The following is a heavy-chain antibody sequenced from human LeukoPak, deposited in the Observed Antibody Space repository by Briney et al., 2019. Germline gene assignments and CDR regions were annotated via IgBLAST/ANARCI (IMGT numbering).Heavy chain of an antibody. CDR3: VTDIRSGWRNF. Sequence: ASVKVSCKVSGYTLTESSIHWVRQAPGEGLEWMGGFDPENGEAIYAQKIQGRVTMTEDTSIDTAHIELRSLRSDDTAVYYCVTDIRSGWRNFWGQGTLITVSS. V-gene: IGHV1-24*01. CDR1: GYTLTESS. CDR2: FDPENGEA. D-gene: IGHD6-19*01. J-gene: IGHJ4*02.